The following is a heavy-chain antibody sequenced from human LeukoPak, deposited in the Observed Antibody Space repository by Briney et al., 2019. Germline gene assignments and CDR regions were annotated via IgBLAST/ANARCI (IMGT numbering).Heavy chain of an antibody. J-gene: IGHJ6*02. Sequence: GGSLRLSCAASGFTFSSYSMNWVRQAPGKGLEWVSSISSSSSYIYYEDSVKGRFTISRDNAKNSLYLQMDSLRAEDTAVYYCAREASYCGGDCYSFAYGMDVWGQGTTVTVSS. D-gene: IGHD2-21*02. CDR1: GFTFSSYS. CDR3: AREASYCGGDCYSFAYGMDV. V-gene: IGHV3-21*01. CDR2: ISSSSSYI.